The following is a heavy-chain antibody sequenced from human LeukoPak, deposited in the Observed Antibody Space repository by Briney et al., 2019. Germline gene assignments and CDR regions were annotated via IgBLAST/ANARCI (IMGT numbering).Heavy chain of an antibody. J-gene: IGHJ4*02. CDR2: ISHSGVT. Sequence: SETLSLTCTVSGYSISSGYYWGWIRQPPGKGLEWIGSISHSGVTYYNPSLKSRVTISVDTSKNQFSLKLSSVTAADTAVYYCARAPNYYDSSGYIDYWGQGTLVTVSS. CDR3: ARAPNYYDSSGYIDY. V-gene: IGHV4-38-2*02. CDR1: GYSISSGYY. D-gene: IGHD3-22*01.